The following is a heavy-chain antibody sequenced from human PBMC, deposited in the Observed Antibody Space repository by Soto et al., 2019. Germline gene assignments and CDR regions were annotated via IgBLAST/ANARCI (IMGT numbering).Heavy chain of an antibody. CDR3: SRERESASEH. D-gene: IGHD3-3*01. CDR1: GGSISSSPHH. V-gene: IGHV4-39*02. CDR2: IYYTGTA. Sequence: SETLSLTCTVSGGSISSSPHHWAWIRQPPGKGLEWIASIYYTGTAYYRPSLKSRVTISVDTSKNHFSLKLSSVTAADTAVYYCSRERESASEHWGQGTLVTVSS. J-gene: IGHJ4*02.